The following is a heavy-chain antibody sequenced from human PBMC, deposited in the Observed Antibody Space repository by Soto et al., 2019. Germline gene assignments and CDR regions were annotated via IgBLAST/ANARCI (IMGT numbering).Heavy chain of an antibody. D-gene: IGHD4-17*01. CDR2: IWYDGSNK. Sequence: GSLRLSCAASGFTFSSYGMHWVRQAPGKGLEWVAVIWYDGSNKYYADSVKGRFTISRDNSKNTLYLQMNSLRAEDTAVYYCARDAPTVILRDYYYYMDVWGKGTTVTVSS. J-gene: IGHJ6*03. CDR3: ARDAPTVILRDYYYYMDV. CDR1: GFTFSSYG. V-gene: IGHV3-33*01.